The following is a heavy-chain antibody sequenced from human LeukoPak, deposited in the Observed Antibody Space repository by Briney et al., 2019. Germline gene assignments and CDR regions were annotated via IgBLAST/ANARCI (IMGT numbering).Heavy chain of an antibody. CDR2: ISGSGGST. V-gene: IGHV3-23*01. J-gene: IGHJ6*02. Sequence: GGSLRLSCAASGFTFSSYAMSWVRQAPGKGLEWVSAISGSGGSTYYADSVKGRFTISRDNSKNTLYLQMNSLRAEDTAVYYCAKDITMVRGVIPKLTYYYYGMDVWGQGTTVTVSS. D-gene: IGHD3-10*01. CDR3: AKDITMVRGVIPKLTYYYYGMDV. CDR1: GFTFSSYA.